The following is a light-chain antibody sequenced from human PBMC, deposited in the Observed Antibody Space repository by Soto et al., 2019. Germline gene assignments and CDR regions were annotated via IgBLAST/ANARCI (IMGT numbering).Light chain of an antibody. Sequence: AIQMTQSPSSLSASVGDRVAISCRASQDIRNTLAWYQQKPGEAPKLLIFAASNLQSGVPSRFSGSGSGTDFTLTISSLQAEDVAVHYCQQYYSTPWTFGQGTKVDIK. CDR2: AAS. CDR3: QQYYSTPWT. J-gene: IGKJ1*01. V-gene: IGKV1-6*01. CDR1: QDIRNT.